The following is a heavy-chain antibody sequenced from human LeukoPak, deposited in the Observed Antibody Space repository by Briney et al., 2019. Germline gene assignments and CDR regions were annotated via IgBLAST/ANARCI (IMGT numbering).Heavy chain of an antibody. CDR1: GGSFSGYY. CDR2: INHSGST. J-gene: IGHJ5*02. D-gene: IGHD6-19*01. CDR3: ARGYSSGWYLRS. Sequence: KASETLSLTCAVYGGSFSGYYWSWIRQPPEKGLEWIGEINHSGSTNYNPSLKSRVTISVDTSKNQFSLKLSSVTAADTAVYYCARGYSSGWYLRSWGQGTLVTVSS. V-gene: IGHV4-34*01.